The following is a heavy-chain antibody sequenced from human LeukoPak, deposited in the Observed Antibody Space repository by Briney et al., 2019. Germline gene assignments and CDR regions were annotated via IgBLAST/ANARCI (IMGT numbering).Heavy chain of an antibody. D-gene: IGHD2-2*01. V-gene: IGHV3-23*01. CDR3: AKDLLNKHQPTL. J-gene: IGHJ4*02. CDR1: GFTFSSYA. CDR2: ISGSGGST. Sequence: GGSLRLSCAASGFTFSSYAMSWVRQAPGEGLEWVSAISGSGGSTYYADSVKGRFTISRDDSKNTLYLQMNSLRAEDTAVYYCAKDLLNKHQPTLWGQGTLVTVSS.